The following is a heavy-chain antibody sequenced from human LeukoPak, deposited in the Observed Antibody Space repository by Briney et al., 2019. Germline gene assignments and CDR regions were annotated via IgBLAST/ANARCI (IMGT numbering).Heavy chain of an antibody. J-gene: IGHJ5*02. CDR1: GFSFTSYG. CDR2: LSGRGLRI. V-gene: IGHV3-23*01. CDR3: AKDGDSSTWYYPYSWFDP. D-gene: IGHD6-13*01. Sequence: GGPLRLSCAASGFSFTSYGMSWARQARGEAREWVSALSGRGLRIYYAHSVKGRFTISRDQSKIPLYVQMNSLRAEDRAVYYCAKDGDSSTWYYPYSWFDPWGQGTLVTVSP.